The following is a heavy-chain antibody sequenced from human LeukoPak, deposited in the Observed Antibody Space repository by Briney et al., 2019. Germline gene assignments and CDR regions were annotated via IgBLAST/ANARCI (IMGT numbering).Heavy chain of an antibody. Sequence: GGSLRLSCAASGFTFDDYTMHWVRQAPGKGLEWVSLISWDGGSTYYADSVKGRFTISRDNSKNSLYLQMNSLRTEDTALYYCAKGMEYSSSSGIDYWAREPWSPSPQ. CDR1: GFTFDDYT. CDR2: ISWDGGST. D-gene: IGHD6-6*01. CDR3: AKGMEYSSSSGIDY. J-gene: IGHJ4*02. V-gene: IGHV3-43*01.